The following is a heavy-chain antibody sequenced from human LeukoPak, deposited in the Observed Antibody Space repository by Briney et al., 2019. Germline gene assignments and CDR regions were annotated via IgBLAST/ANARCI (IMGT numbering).Heavy chain of an antibody. D-gene: IGHD1-26*01. V-gene: IGHV3-23*01. CDR1: GFTFSSYA. J-gene: IGHJ3*02. CDR2: ISGSGGST. CDR3: AKRQGFIVGAVGAFDI. Sequence: GGSLRLSCAASGFTFSSYAMSWVRQAPGKGLEWVSAISGSGGSTYYADSVKGRFTISRDNSKNTLYLQMNSLRAEDTAVYYCAKRQGFIVGAVGAFDIRGQGTMVTVSS.